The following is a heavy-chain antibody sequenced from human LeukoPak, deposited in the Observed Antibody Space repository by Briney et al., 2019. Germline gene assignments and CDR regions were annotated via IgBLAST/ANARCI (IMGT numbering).Heavy chain of an antibody. Sequence: SETLSLTCTVSGASISDYFWSWIRQPPGKGLEWIGYIYYSGRTNYNPSLKSRVTISVDTSKDQFSLRLSSVTAADTAVYYCATRRREDNWNDSGNWFDPWGQGTLVTVSS. J-gene: IGHJ5*02. CDR1: GASISDYF. V-gene: IGHV4-59*01. CDR2: IYYSGRT. D-gene: IGHD1-1*01. CDR3: ATRRREDNWNDSGNWFDP.